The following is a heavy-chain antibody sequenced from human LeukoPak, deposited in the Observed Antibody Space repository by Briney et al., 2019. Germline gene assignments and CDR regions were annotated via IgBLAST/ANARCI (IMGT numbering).Heavy chain of an antibody. CDR1: GYTFSGYG. Sequence: ASVKVSCKASGYTFSGYGISWVRQAPGQGLEWMGWINIYKGNTKYAQKFQGRVTMTTDTSTSTAYMEVTSLRSDDTAVYYCARDQYDSVWDSHRPYFDYWGQGTLVTVSS. D-gene: IGHD3-16*02. CDR3: ARDQYDSVWDSHRPYFDY. V-gene: IGHV1-18*01. J-gene: IGHJ4*02. CDR2: INIYKGNT.